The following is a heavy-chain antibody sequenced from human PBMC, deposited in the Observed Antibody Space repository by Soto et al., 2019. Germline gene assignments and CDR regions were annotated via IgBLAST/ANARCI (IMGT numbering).Heavy chain of an antibody. J-gene: IGHJ5*02. D-gene: IGHD3-10*01. V-gene: IGHV3-23*01. CDR2: ISGNGIAT. CDR1: GFIFSDHA. Sequence: EVQLLESGGGLVQPGGSLRLSCEASGFIFSDHAMSWVRQAPGKGLEWVSAISGNGIATYYADSVKGRFTISRDNSKNTLYLKMNRLGADDTAVYYCARDAISMVRGTNNWFDPWGEGTLVTVSP. CDR3: ARDAISMVRGTNNWFDP.